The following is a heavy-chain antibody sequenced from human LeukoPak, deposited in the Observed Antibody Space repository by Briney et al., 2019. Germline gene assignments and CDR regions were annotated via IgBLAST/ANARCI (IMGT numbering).Heavy chain of an antibody. Sequence: PGGSLRLSCAASGFTFSSYSMNWVRQAPGKGLEWVSSISSSSSYIYYADSVKGRFTISRDNAKNSLYLQMNSLRAEDTAVYYCASLPFWSGDYYYYGMDVWGQGTTVTVSS. CDR2: ISSSSSYI. V-gene: IGHV3-21*01. J-gene: IGHJ6*02. CDR3: ASLPFWSGDYYYYGMDV. CDR1: GFTFSSYS. D-gene: IGHD3-3*01.